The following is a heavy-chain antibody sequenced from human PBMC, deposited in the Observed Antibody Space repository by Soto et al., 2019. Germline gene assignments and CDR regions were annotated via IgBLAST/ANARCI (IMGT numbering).Heavy chain of an antibody. CDR1: GYTFTSYG. V-gene: IGHV1-18*04. D-gene: IGHD6-19*01. CDR2: IRAYNGYT. J-gene: IGHJ4*02. Sequence: QVQLVQSGAEVKKPGASVKVSCKASGYTFTSYGISWVRQAPGQGLEWMGWIRAYNGYTNYAQNFQGRVTVTTDTSTSTAYMELRSLISDDTAVYYCARASDGYRSGWYVGYFDYWGQGTLVTVSS. CDR3: ARASDGYRSGWYVGYFDY.